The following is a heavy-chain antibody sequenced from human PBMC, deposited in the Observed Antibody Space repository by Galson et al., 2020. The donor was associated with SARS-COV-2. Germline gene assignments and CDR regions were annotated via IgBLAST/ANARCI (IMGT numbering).Heavy chain of an antibody. CDR2: VYPSGTT. CDR1: GYSVSTTNY. J-gene: IGHJ2*01. CDR3: ARQGVNMIVLGTGPGWYFDL. Sequence: SETLSLTCTVSGYSVSTTNYWGWVRQPPGRGLEWIGSVYPSGTTYYNPSLKSRVTISVDTSKNQFSLRLDSVTAADTALYYCARQGVNMIVLGTGPGWYFDLWGRGTLVTVSS. V-gene: IGHV4-38-2*02. D-gene: IGHD2-8*02.